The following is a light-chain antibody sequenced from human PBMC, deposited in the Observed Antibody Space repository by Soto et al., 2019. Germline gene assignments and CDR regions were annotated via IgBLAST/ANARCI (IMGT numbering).Light chain of an antibody. CDR1: QSISSF. Sequence: DIPVTQSPSSLSASVEDRVTIICRASQSISSFLNWYQQKPGKAPKLLIYAASNLQSGVPSRFSGSGSGTDFTLTISSLRPEDFATYYCQQSYSSPPAFGGGTKVEIK. V-gene: IGKV1-39*01. CDR3: QQSYSSPPA. J-gene: IGKJ4*01. CDR2: AAS.